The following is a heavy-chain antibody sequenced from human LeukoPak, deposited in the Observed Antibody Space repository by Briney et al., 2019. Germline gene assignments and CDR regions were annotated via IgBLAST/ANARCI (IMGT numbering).Heavy chain of an antibody. CDR3: AREVAGTPWIDN. Sequence: PGGSLRLSCAASGFTFSSYSMNWVRQAPGKGLEWVSSISSSSSYIYYADSVKGRFTISRDNAKNSLYLQMNSLRAEDTAVYYCAREVAGTPWIDNWGQGTLVTVSS. D-gene: IGHD6-19*01. V-gene: IGHV3-21*01. J-gene: IGHJ4*02. CDR1: GFTFSSYS. CDR2: ISSSSSYI.